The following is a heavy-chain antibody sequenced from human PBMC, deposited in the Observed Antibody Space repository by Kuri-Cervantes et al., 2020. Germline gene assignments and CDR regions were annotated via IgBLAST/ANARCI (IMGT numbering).Heavy chain of an antibody. D-gene: IGHD3-3*01. V-gene: IGHV3-9*01. CDR3: AKARGITYGMDV. CDR2: SSWNSGSI. CDR1: GFTFDDYA. J-gene: IGHJ6*02. Sequence: SLKISCAASGFTFDDYAMHWVRQAPGKGLEWVSGSSWNSGSIGYADSVKGRFTISRDNAKNSLYLQMNSLRAEDTALYYCAKARGITYGMDVWGQGTTVTVSS.